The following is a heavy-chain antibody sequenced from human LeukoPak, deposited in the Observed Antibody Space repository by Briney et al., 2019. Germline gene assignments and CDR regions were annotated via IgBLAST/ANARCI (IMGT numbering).Heavy chain of an antibody. J-gene: IGHJ3*02. CDR1: GGSISSGGYY. CDR2: IYYSGST. D-gene: IGHD3-22*01. CDR3: ARADYSDSSGYPGAFDI. V-gene: IGHV4-31*03. Sequence: PSETLSLTCTVSGGSISSGGYYWSWIRQHPGKGLEWIGYIYYSGSTYYNPSLKSRVTISVDTSKNQFSLKLSSVTAADTAVYYCARADYSDSSGYPGAFDIWGQGTMVTVSS.